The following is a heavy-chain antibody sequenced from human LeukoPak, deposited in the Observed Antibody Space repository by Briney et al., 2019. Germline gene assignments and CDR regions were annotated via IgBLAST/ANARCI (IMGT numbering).Heavy chain of an antibody. J-gene: IGHJ2*01. CDR1: GGSFSGYY. Sequence: PSETLSLTCAVYGGSFSGYYWSWIRQPPGKGLEWIGEINHSGSTNYNPSLKSRVTMSVDTSKNQFSLKLSSVTAADTAVYYCARDLPFWSGYLYCDLWGRGTLVTVSS. V-gene: IGHV4-34*01. D-gene: IGHD3-3*01. CDR3: ARDLPFWSGYLYCDL. CDR2: INHSGST.